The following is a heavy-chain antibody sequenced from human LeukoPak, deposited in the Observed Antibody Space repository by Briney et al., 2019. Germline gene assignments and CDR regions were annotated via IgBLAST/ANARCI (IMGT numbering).Heavy chain of an antibody. Sequence: ASVKVSCKASGYTFTSYGISWVRQAPGQGLEWMGWISAYNGNTNYAQKLQGRVTMTRDMSTSTVYMELSSLRSEDTAVYYCARATSWYNPLDYWGQGTLVTVSS. D-gene: IGHD6-13*01. CDR2: ISAYNGNT. CDR1: GYTFTSYG. CDR3: ARATSWYNPLDY. J-gene: IGHJ4*02. V-gene: IGHV1-18*01.